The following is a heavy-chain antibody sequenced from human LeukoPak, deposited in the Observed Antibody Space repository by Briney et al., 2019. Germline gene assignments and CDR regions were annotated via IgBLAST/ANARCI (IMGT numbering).Heavy chain of an antibody. CDR1: GGTFSSYA. Sequence: ASVKVSCKASGGTFSSYAISWVRQAPGQGLEWMGRIIPIFGTANYAQKFQGRVTVTTDESTSTAYMELSSPRSEDTAVYYCAREAAMGDYYYYYMDVWGKGTTVTVSS. J-gene: IGHJ6*03. CDR3: AREAAMGDYYYYYMDV. CDR2: IIPIFGTA. V-gene: IGHV1-69*05. D-gene: IGHD5-18*01.